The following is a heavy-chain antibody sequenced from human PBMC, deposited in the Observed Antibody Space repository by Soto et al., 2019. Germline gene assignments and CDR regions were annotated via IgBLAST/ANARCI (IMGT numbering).Heavy chain of an antibody. Sequence: SETLSLTWTVSGGSISSSIYYWVWIRQPPGKGLEWIGSIYYSGSTYYNPSLKSRVTISVDTSKNQFSLKLSSVTAADTAVYYCHLFGELLNLFDYWGQGTLVTVSS. CDR1: GGSISSSIYY. J-gene: IGHJ4*02. V-gene: IGHV4-39*01. D-gene: IGHD3-10*02. CDR3: HLFGELLNLFDY. CDR2: IYYSGST.